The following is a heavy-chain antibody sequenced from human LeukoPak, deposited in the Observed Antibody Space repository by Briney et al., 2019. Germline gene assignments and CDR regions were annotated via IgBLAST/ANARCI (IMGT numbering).Heavy chain of an antibody. D-gene: IGHD3-10*01. CDR3: AREHYYGSGIDY. CDR1: GGSTSSYH. J-gene: IGHJ4*02. V-gene: IGHV4-59*01. Sequence: SETLSLTCTVSGGSTSSYHWNWIRQPPGKGLEWIGYIYYSGSTNYNPSLKSRVTVSVDTSKNQFSLKLSSVTAADTAVYYCAREHYYGSGIDYWGQGTLVTVSS. CDR2: IYYSGST.